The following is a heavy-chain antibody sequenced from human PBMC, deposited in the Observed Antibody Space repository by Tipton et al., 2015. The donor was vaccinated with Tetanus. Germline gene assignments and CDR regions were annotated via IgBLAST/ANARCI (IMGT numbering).Heavy chain of an antibody. CDR3: AFRTNWRFSRGFDC. V-gene: IGHV3-53*01. Sequence: SLRLSCAASGVTVSGNYMSWVRQAPGKGLEWVSVIYTGGSADYTDSVKGRFTISRDNSNNSLSLRMNSLRIDDTAVYYCAFRTNWRFSRGFDCWGQGILVTVSS. D-gene: IGHD1-20*01. J-gene: IGHJ4*02. CDR2: IYTGGSA. CDR1: GVTVSGNY.